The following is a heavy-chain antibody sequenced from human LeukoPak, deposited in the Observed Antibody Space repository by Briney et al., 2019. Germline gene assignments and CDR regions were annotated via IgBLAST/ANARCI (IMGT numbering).Heavy chain of an antibody. D-gene: IGHD1-20*01. J-gene: IGHJ2*01. CDR2: ISSSSYYI. CDR3: ARGISGTYRYFDI. CDR1: GFTVSSNY. V-gene: IGHV3-21*01. Sequence: GGSLRLSCAASGFTVSSNYMSWVRQAPGKGLEWVSSISSSSYYIYYSDSVKGRFTISRDNAKNSLYLQMNNLGADDTAVYYCARGISGTYRYFDIWGRGALVTVSS.